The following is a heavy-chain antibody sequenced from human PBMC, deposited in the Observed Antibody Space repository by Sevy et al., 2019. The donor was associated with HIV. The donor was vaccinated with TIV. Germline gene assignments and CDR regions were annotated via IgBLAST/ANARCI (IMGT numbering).Heavy chain of an antibody. Sequence: GGSLRLSCVTSGFTFSSYAMSWVRQTPGKGLEWVSAIGGSADYTYYADSVKGRFTISRDNSKNTLYLQMNGLRAEDTAVYYCATEVSAYSYSDYWGQGTLVTVSS. CDR2: IGGSADYT. J-gene: IGHJ4*02. V-gene: IGHV3-23*01. CDR1: GFTFSSYA. D-gene: IGHD5-18*01. CDR3: ATEVSAYSYSDY.